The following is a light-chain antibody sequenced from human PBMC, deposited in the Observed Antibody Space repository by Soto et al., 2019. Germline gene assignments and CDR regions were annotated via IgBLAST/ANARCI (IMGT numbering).Light chain of an antibody. CDR2: AAS. Sequence: DFQMTQSPSSLSASVGDRVTITCRASQGIGNYLAWYQQKPGKVPSLLISAASTLQSGIPSRFSGHGSGTDFTLSISSRQPEDVATYYCQTADGARKTFGQGTKVEIK. CDR1: QGIGNY. CDR3: QTADGARKT. J-gene: IGKJ1*01. V-gene: IGKV1-27*01.